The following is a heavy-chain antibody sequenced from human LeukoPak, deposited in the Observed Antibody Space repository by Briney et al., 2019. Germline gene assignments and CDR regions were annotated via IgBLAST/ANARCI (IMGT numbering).Heavy chain of an antibody. Sequence: PSETLSLTCTVSGGSISSGSYYWSWIRQPAGKGLEWIGRIYTSGSTNYNPSLKSRVTISVDTSKNQFSLKLSSVTAADTAVYYCARDNDSSGYTDYWGQGTLVTVSS. V-gene: IGHV4-61*02. D-gene: IGHD3-22*01. CDR1: GGSISSGSYY. J-gene: IGHJ4*02. CDR2: IYTSGST. CDR3: ARDNDSSGYTDY.